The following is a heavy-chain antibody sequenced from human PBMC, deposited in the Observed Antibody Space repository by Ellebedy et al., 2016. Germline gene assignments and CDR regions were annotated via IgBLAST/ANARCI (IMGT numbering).Heavy chain of an antibody. V-gene: IGHV1-46*01. CDR1: GYTFTSYY. D-gene: IGHD6-19*01. Sequence: ASVKVSCKASGYTFTSYYMHWVRQAPGQGLEWMEIINPSGGSTSYAQKFQGRVTMTRDTSTSTVYMELSSLRSEDTAVYYCAREIIAVAGPYYYYGMDVWGQGTTVTVSS. J-gene: IGHJ6*02. CDR3: AREIIAVAGPYYYYGMDV. CDR2: INPSGGST.